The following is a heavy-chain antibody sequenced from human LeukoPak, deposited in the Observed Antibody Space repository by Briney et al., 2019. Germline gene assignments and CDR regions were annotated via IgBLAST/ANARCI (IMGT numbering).Heavy chain of an antibody. CDR2: ISGSGGST. J-gene: IGHJ4*02. CDR3: AKKSERWLQSFDY. V-gene: IGHV3-23*01. CDR1: GYTFSSYA. Sequence: QPGGSLRLSCAASGYTFSSYAMSWVRQAPGKGLEWVSAISGSGGSTYYADSVKGRFTISRDNSKNTLYLQMNSLRAEDTAVYYCAKKSERWLQSFDYWGQGTLVTVSS. D-gene: IGHD5-24*01.